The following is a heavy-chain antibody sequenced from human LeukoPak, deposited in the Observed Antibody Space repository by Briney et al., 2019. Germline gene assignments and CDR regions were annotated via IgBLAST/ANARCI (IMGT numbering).Heavy chain of an antibody. CDR1: GGSISSYY. Sequence: PSETLSLTCTVSGGSISSYYWSWIRQPAGKGLEWIGRIYTSGSTNYNPSLKSRVTMSVDTSKNQFSLKLSSVTAADTAVYYCARDAWDERLGRKNNWFDPWGQGTLVTVSS. J-gene: IGHJ5*02. CDR3: ARDAWDERLGRKNNWFDP. CDR2: IYTSGST. V-gene: IGHV4-4*07. D-gene: IGHD1-26*01.